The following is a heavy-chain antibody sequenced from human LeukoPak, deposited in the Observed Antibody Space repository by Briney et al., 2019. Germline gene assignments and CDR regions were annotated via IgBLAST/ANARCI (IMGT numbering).Heavy chain of an antibody. CDR1: GFTFSSYS. D-gene: IGHD2-2*01. CDR3: ARAYCSSTRCSYYFDS. Sequence: PGGSLRLSCAASGFTFSSYSMNWVRQAPGKGLEWTSSISSSSTYIYYADSVKGRFTISRDNAKNSLYLQMNSLRAEDTAVYYCARAYCSSTRCSYYFDSWGQGTLVTVSS. J-gene: IGHJ4*02. V-gene: IGHV3-21*01. CDR2: ISSSSTYI.